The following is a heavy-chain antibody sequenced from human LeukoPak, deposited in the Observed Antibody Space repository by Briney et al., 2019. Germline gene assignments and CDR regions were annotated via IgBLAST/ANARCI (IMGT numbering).Heavy chain of an antibody. CDR1: GFTFSSYA. CDR2: ISESGRST. J-gene: IGHJ4*02. CDR3: AKANYDSSGSYYFDY. Sequence: GGSLRLSCAASGFTFSSYAMSWVRQAPGKGLEWVSGISESGRSTYYADSVKGRFTFSRDNSKNTLYLQMNSLRAEDTAVYYCAKANYDSSGSYYFDYWGQGTLVTVSS. V-gene: IGHV3-23*01. D-gene: IGHD3-22*01.